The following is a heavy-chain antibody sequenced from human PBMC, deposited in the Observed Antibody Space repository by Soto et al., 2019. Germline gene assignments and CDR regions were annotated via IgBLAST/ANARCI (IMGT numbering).Heavy chain of an antibody. Sequence: QVQLVQSGAEVKKPGASVKVSCKTSGYTFTSYDIIWVRQAPGQGLEWMGRISANNGNTNYAQKLQGRVTVTTDTSTSTAYMELRSLRSDDTAVYYCARDSHPSGFGGHWGQGTLVTVSS. V-gene: IGHV1-18*01. CDR2: ISANNGNT. CDR3: ARDSHPSGFGGH. CDR1: GYTFTSYD. D-gene: IGHD3-16*01. J-gene: IGHJ4*02.